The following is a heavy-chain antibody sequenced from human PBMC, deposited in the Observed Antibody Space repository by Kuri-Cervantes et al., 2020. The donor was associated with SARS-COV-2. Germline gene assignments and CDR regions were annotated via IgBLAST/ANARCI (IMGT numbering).Heavy chain of an antibody. V-gene: IGHV4-34*01. Sequence: SETLSLTCAVYGGSFSGYYWSWIRQPPGKGLEWMGEINHSGSTNYNPSLKSRVTVSVDTSKNQFSLKLSSVTAADTAVYYCARDPRLELPMDVWGQGTSFTVSS. CDR1: GGSFSGYY. D-gene: IGHD1-7*01. CDR3: ARDPRLELPMDV. CDR2: INHSGST. J-gene: IGHJ6*02.